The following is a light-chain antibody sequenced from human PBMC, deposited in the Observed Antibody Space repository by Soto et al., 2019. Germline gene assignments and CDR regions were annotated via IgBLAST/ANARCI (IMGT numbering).Light chain of an antibody. CDR2: GAS. CDR1: HGIGTA. V-gene: IGKV3-15*01. CDR3: QHYSDWPLT. Sequence: EIVMTQSPATLSVSPGEGATLSCRASHGIGTALAWYQQKPGQTPGLLMYGASIRATGVPARFSGSASGTEFTLTITSLQSEDFAVYYCQHYSDWPLTFGGGTKV. J-gene: IGKJ4*01.